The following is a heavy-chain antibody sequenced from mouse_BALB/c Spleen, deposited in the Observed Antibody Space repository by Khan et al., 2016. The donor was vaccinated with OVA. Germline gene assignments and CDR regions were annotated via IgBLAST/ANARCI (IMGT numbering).Heavy chain of an antibody. V-gene: IGHV1-22*01. CDR3: ARYAGRK. CDR2: INPKNGVT. Sequence: EVQLQQSGPELVRPGASVKISCKTSGYTFTEYTLHWVKQSHGKSLEWIGVINPKNGVTRYNKKFKGKATLTVDKSSSTANMELRRMTSEDSAVYYCARYAGRKWGQGTSVTVSP. D-gene: IGHD3-3*01. J-gene: IGHJ4*01. CDR1: GYTFTEYT.